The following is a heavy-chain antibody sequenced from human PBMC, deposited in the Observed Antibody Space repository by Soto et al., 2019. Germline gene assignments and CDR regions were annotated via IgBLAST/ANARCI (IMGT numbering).Heavy chain of an antibody. CDR2: ISYDGSNK. CDR3: AKDRRQNYYYGMDV. Sequence: QVQLVESGGGVVQPGRSLRLSCAASGFTFSSYGMHWVRQAPGKGLEWVAVISYDGSNKYYEDSVKGRFTISRDNSKNTLYLQMNSLRAEDTAVYYCAKDRRQNYYYGMDVWGQGTTVTVSS. V-gene: IGHV3-30*18. J-gene: IGHJ6*02. CDR1: GFTFSSYG. D-gene: IGHD6-25*01.